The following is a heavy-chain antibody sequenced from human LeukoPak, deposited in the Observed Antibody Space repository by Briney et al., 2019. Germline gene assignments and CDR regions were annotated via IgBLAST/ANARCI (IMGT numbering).Heavy chain of an antibody. CDR3: ARVAARRGGWFDP. D-gene: IGHD6-6*01. CDR1: GGSISSYY. J-gene: IGHJ5*02. CDR2: IYYSGST. Sequence: MASETLSLTCTVSGGSISSYYWSWIRQPPGKGLEWIGYIYYSGSTNYNPSLKSRVTISVDTSKNQFSLKLSSVTAADTAVYYCARVAARRGGWFDPWGQGTLVTVSS. V-gene: IGHV4-59*08.